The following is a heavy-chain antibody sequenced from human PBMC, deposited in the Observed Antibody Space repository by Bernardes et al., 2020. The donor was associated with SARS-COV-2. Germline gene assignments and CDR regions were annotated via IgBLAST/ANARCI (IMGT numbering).Heavy chain of an antibody. CDR2: IWYDGSNK. J-gene: IGHJ6*02. D-gene: IGHD1-26*01. V-gene: IGHV3-33*01. Sequence: GGSLRLSCAASGFTFSSYGMHWVRQAPGKGLEWVAVIWYDGSNKYYADSVKGRFTISRDNSKNTLYLQMNSLRAEDTAVYYCAREVGRELRAVFYYYGMDVWGQGTTVTVSS. CDR3: AREVGRELRAVFYYYGMDV. CDR1: GFTFSSYG.